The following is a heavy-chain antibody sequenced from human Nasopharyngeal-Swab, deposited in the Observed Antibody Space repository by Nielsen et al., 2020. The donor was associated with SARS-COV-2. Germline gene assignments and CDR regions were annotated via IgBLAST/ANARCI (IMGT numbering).Heavy chain of an antibody. Sequence: SETLSLTCTVSGGSISSSSYYWVWIRQPPGKWLEWIGSIYYSGSTYYNPSLKSRVTVSVDTSKNQFSLKLNSVTAADTAMYYCARQWYCSGGSCYPPGAFDIWGQGTMGTVSS. V-gene: IGHV4-39*01. CDR2: IYYSGST. J-gene: IGHJ3*02. CDR3: ARQWYCSGGSCYPPGAFDI. CDR1: GGSISSSSYY. D-gene: IGHD2-15*01.